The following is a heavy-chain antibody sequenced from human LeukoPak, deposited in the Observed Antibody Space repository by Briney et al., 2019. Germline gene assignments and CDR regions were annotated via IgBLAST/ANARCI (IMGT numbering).Heavy chain of an antibody. Sequence: PGGSLRLSCAASGFDFSTYAMHWLRLTPGKGLEFVSAISKSGDDTSYGNDVKGRFTISRDNIKNTVELEMGSLRVDDTGIYYCARIPEYWGQGTVVTVSS. J-gene: IGHJ1*01. D-gene: IGHD2-2*01. CDR2: ISKSGDDT. V-gene: IGHV3-64*01. CDR1: GFDFSTYA. CDR3: ARIPEY.